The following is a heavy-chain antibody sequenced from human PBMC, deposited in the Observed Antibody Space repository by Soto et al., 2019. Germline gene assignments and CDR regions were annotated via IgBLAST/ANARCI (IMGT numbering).Heavy chain of an antibody. CDR3: ASSRARITPNGMDV. CDR2: ISAYNGNT. CDR1: GYTFTSYG. J-gene: IGHJ6*02. D-gene: IGHD3-10*01. V-gene: IGHV1-18*01. Sequence: QVPLVQSGAEVKKPGASVKVSCKASGYTFTSYGISWVRQAPGQGLEWMGWISAYNGNTNYAQKLQGRVTMTTDTSTGTAYMELRSLRADDTAVYYCASSRARITPNGMDVWGQGTTVTVSS.